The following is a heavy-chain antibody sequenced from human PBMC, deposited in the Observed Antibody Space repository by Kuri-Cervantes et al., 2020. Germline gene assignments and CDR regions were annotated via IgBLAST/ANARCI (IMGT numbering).Heavy chain of an antibody. CDR2: ISSNGGST. D-gene: IGHD6-13*01. V-gene: IGHV3-64*02. CDR3: ARDAKREGQQLELNYLDS. J-gene: IGHJ4*02. CDR1: GFTFSSYA. Sequence: GGSLRLSCAASGFTFSSYAMHWVRQAPGKGLEYVSAISSNGGSTYYADSVKGRFTISRDNAENSLYLQMNSLRAEDTAVYYCARDAKREGQQLELNYLDSWGQGTLVTVSS.